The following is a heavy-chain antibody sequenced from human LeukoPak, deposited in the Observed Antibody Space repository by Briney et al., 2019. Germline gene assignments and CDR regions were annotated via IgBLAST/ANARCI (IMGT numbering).Heavy chain of an antibody. CDR3: AALVAGPKSDY. D-gene: IGHD6-19*01. V-gene: IGHV3-74*01. CDR1: GFTFSSYW. CDR2: INSDGSST. J-gene: IGHJ4*02. Sequence: GGSLRLSCAASGFTFSSYWMHWVRQAPGKGLVWVSRINSDGSSTSYADSVKGRFTISRDNAKITLYLQMNSLRAEDTAVYYCAALVAGPKSDYWGQGTLVTVSS.